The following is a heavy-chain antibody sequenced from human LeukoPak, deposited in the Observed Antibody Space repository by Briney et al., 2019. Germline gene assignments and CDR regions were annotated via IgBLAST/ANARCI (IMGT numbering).Heavy chain of an antibody. J-gene: IGHJ4*02. CDR3: ASSIAAAGRLAY. CDR1: GFTVSSNY. V-gene: IGHV3-66*01. Sequence: TGGSLRLSCAASGFTVSSNYMSWVRQAPGKGLEWVSVIYSGGSTYYADSVKGRFTISRDNSKNTLYLQMNSLRAEDTAVYYCASSIAAAGRLAYWGQGTLVTVSS. CDR2: IYSGGST. D-gene: IGHD6-13*01.